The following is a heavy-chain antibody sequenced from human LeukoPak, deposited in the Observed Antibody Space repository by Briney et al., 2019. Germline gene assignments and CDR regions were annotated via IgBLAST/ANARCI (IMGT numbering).Heavy chain of an antibody. J-gene: IGHJ4*02. Sequence: GASVRVSCKTSGYTFTDYYIYWMRQAPGQGLEWMGWINSNSGGISYAQKFQGRVTLTRDTPARTVFMELTRLTSDDTAVYYCARTSIAARRADFDYWGQGTVVTVSS. CDR3: ARTSIAARRADFDY. CDR2: INSNSGGI. V-gene: IGHV1-2*02. D-gene: IGHD6-6*01. CDR1: GYTFTDYY.